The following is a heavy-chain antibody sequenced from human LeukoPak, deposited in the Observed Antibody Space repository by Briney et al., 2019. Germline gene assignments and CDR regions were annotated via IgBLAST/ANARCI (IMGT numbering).Heavy chain of an antibody. CDR1: GGSISSTGYC. CDR2: IYCGST. Sequence: SETLSLTCAVSGGSISSTGYCWAWIRQPPGKGLEWIGTIYCGSTYHNTSLKSRITMSVDTSRNQFSLKLSSVDAADTAVYYCAKAGVRYFDSSGLYAFDFWGQGATVTVSP. V-gene: IGHV4-39*01. CDR3: AKAGVRYFDSSGLYAFDF. D-gene: IGHD3-22*01. J-gene: IGHJ3*01.